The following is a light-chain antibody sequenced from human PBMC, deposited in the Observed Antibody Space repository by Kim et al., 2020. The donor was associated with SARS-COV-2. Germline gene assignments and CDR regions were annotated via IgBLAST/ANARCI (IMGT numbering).Light chain of an antibody. V-gene: IGKV3-11*01. CDR1: QSVSSY. Sequence: EIVLTQSPATLSLSPGERGTLSCRASQSVSSYLAWYQQKPGQAPRLLIFDASNRATGIPTRFSGSGSGTDFTLTISSLEPEDFAIYYCQQRSKWPLTFGGWTKLEIK. CDR2: DAS. J-gene: IGKJ4*01. CDR3: QQRSKWPLT.